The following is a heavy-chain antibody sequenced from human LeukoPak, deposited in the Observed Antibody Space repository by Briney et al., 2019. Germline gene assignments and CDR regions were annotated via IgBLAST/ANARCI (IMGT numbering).Heavy chain of an antibody. CDR2: IYWDDDK. CDR1: GFSLRTSGVG. J-gene: IGHJ4*02. Sequence: ESGPTLVKPTQTLTLTCTFSGFSLRTSGVGVGWIRQPPGKALEWLALIYWDDDKRYSPSLKSRLTITKDTSKNQVVLTMTNMDPVDTATYYCAHRLIPLPDYYDSSGYWYYFDYWGQGTLVTVSS. D-gene: IGHD3-22*01. V-gene: IGHV2-5*02. CDR3: AHRLIPLPDYYDSSGYWYYFDY.